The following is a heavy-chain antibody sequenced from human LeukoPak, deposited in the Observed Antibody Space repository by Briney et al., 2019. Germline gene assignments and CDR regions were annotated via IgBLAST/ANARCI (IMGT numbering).Heavy chain of an antibody. D-gene: IGHD3-16*02. CDR1: GYTFTGYY. CDR3: ARESSRDDYVWGSYRPDY. CDR2: INPNSGGT. V-gene: IGHV1-2*02. Sequence: ASVKVSCKASGYTFTGYYMHRVRQAPGQGLEWMGWINPNSGGTNYAQKFQGRVTMTRDTSISTAYMELSRLRSDDTAVYYCARESSRDDYVWGSYRPDYWGQGTLVTVSS. J-gene: IGHJ4*02.